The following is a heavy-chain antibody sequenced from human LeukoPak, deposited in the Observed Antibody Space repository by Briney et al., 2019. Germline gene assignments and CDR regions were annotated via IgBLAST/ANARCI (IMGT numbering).Heavy chain of an antibody. CDR2: INPNSGGT. J-gene: IGHJ4*02. Sequence: GASVKVSCKASGYTFTGYYMHWVRQAPGQGLEWMGWINPNSGGTNYAQKSQGRVTMTRDTSISTAYMELSSLRSEDTAVYYCARGASRSFDYWGQGTLVTVSS. CDR3: ARGASRSFDY. V-gene: IGHV1-2*02. CDR1: GYTFTGYY.